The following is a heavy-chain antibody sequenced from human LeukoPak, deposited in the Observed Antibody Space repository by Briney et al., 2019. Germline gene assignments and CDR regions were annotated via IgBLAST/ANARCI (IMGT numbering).Heavy chain of an antibody. CDR2: ISYDGSNK. D-gene: IGHD6-19*01. Sequence: PGGSLRLSCAASGFTFSSYAMHWVRQAPGKGLEWVAVISYDGSNKYYADSVKGRFTISRDNSKNTLYLQMNSLRAEDTAVYYCATSQWLRGYGMDVWGQGTTVTASS. CDR3: ATSQWLRGYGMDV. J-gene: IGHJ6*02. V-gene: IGHV3-30-3*01. CDR1: GFTFSSYA.